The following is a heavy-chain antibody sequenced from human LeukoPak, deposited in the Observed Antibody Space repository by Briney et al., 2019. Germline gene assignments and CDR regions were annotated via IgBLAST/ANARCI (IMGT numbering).Heavy chain of an antibody. J-gene: IGHJ6*02. CDR1: GGSISSSYSY. CDR2: IYYSGST. D-gene: IGHD2/OR15-2a*01. Sequence: SETLSLTCTVSGGSISSSYSYWGWIRQPPGKGLEWIGNIYYSGSTYYSPSLTSRVTVSVDTSENQSSLKLSSVTAADTAVYYCARAHSIASYYYGVDVWGQGTPVTVSS. V-gene: IGHV4-39*07. CDR3: ARAHSIASYYYGVDV.